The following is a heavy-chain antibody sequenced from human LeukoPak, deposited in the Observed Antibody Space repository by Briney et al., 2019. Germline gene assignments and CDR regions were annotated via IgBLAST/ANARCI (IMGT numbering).Heavy chain of an antibody. V-gene: IGHV3-48*01. Sequence: GGSLRLSCAASGFTFSSYSMNWVRQAPGKGLEWVSYISSSSSTIYYADSVKGRFTISRDNAKNSLYLQMNSLRAEDTAVYYSARDWGVDTAMVTSFDYWGQGTLVTVSS. D-gene: IGHD5-18*01. CDR3: ARDWGVDTAMVTSFDY. J-gene: IGHJ4*02. CDR2: ISSSSSTI. CDR1: GFTFSSYS.